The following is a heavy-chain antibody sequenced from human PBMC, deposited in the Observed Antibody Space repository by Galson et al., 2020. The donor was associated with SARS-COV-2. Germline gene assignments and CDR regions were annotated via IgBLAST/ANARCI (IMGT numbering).Heavy chain of an antibody. V-gene: IGHV3-23*01. CDR2: ISGSGGST. Sequence: LSLTCAASGFTFSSYAMSWVRQAPGKGLEWVSAISGSGGSTYYADSVKGRFTISRDNSKNTLYLQMNSLRAEDTAVYYCANGNSGTGEFDYWGQGTLVTVSS. CDR3: ANGNSGTGEFDY. CDR1: GFTFSSYA. J-gene: IGHJ4*02. D-gene: IGHD6-13*01.